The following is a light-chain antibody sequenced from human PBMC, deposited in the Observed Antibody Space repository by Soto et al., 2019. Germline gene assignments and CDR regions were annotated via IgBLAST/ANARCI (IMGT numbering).Light chain of an antibody. CDR2: ATS. V-gene: IGKV3-20*01. CDR1: QSVSSTY. Sequence: VLTQSPGTLSLSPGERATLSCRASQSVSSTYLAWYQQQPGQAPRFLIFATSNRATGIPDRFSGGGSGTDFTLTISRLEPEDFAVYYCQQFGSYPLTFGGGTKVDI. CDR3: QQFGSYPLT. J-gene: IGKJ4*01.